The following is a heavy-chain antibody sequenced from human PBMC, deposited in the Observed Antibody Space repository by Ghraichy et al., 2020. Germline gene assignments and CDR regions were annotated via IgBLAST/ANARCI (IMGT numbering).Heavy chain of an antibody. CDR2: INPNSGGT. J-gene: IGHJ6*02. Sequence: ASVKVSCKASGYTFTGYYMHWVRQAPGQGLEWMGRINPNSGGTNYAQKFQGRVTMTRDTSISTAYMELSRLRSDDTAVYYCARDSGRIPTYYDILTGYYNVDYYYGMDVWGQGTTVTVSS. CDR1: GYTFTGYY. CDR3: ARDSGRIPTYYDILTGYYNVDYYYGMDV. D-gene: IGHD3-9*01. V-gene: IGHV1-2*06.